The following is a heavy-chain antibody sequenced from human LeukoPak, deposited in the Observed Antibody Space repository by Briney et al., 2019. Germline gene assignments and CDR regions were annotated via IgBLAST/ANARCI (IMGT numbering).Heavy chain of an antibody. Sequence: SETLSLTCTVSGGSISSYYWSWIRQPPGKGLEWIGYIYYSGSTNYNPSLKSRVTISVDTSKNQFSLKLGSVTAADTAVYYCARVLESSGSYYCYYGMDVWGQGTTVTVSS. CDR3: ARVLESSGSYYCYYGMDV. D-gene: IGHD3-22*01. V-gene: IGHV4-59*01. J-gene: IGHJ6*02. CDR1: GGSISSYY. CDR2: IYYSGST.